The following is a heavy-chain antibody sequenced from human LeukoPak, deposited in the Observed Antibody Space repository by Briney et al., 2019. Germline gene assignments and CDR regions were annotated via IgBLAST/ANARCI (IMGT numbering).Heavy chain of an antibody. D-gene: IGHD3-22*01. J-gene: IGHJ4*02. CDR2: IYYSGST. V-gene: IGHV4-59*01. CDR3: ARDKRVIGYYEYYFDY. CDR1: GGSISSYY. Sequence: SETLSLTCTVSGGSISSYYWSWIRQPPGKGLEWIGYIYYSGSTNYNPSLKSRVTISVDTSKNQFSLKLSSVTAADTAVYYCARDKRVIGYYEYYFDYWGQGILVTVSS.